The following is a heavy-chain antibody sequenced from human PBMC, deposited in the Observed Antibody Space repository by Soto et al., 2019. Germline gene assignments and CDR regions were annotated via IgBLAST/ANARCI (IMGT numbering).Heavy chain of an antibody. CDR1: GDSIRDYH. D-gene: IGHD1-26*01. CDR3: ARLSPSGKEGVSFV. CDR2: TYTRGST. Sequence: QVHLQESGPGLVKPSETLSLTCSVSGDSIRDYHWRWIRPPARNGLEWIGRTYTRGSTNYSPALQSRVTMSVDTSMNLFSLKLSSVTAADSGVYYCARLSPSGKEGVSFVWGQGTTVTVSS. V-gene: IGHV4-4*07. J-gene: IGHJ6*02.